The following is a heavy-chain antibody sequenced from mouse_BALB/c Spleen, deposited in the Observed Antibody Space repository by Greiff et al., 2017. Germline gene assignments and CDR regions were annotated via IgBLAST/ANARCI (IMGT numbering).Heavy chain of an antibody. CDR3: ARQGDY. Sequence: DVHLVESGGGLVKPGGSLKLSCAASGFTFSSYAMSWVRQTPEKRLEWVATISSGGSYTYYPDSVKGRFTISRDNAKNTLYLQMSSLRSEDTAMYYCARQGDYWGQGTTLTVSS. CDR1: GFTFSSYA. V-gene: IGHV5-9-3*01. J-gene: IGHJ2*01. CDR2: ISSGGSYT.